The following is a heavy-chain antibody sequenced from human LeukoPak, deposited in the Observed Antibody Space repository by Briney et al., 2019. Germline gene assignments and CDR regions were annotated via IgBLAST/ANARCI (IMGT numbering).Heavy chain of an antibody. CDR1: GGTFSSYT. CDR3: ARDRGSNCGGDCYDAFDI. Sequence: GASVKVSCKASGGTFSSYTISWVRQAPGQGLEWMGRIIPILGIANYAQKFQGRVTITADKSTSTAYMELSSLRPEDTAVYYCARDRGSNCGGDCYDAFDIWGQGTMVTVSS. V-gene: IGHV1-69*04. J-gene: IGHJ3*02. CDR2: IIPILGIA. D-gene: IGHD2-21*01.